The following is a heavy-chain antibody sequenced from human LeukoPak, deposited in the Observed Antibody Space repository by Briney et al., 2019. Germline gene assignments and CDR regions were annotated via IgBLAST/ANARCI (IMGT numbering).Heavy chain of an antibody. CDR2: ISSSSSYI. D-gene: IGHD2-15*01. CDR1: GFTFSSYG. J-gene: IGHJ6*04. Sequence: GGSLRLSCAASGFTFSSYGMNWVRQAPGKGLEWVSSISSSSSYIYYADSVKGRFTISRDNAKNSLYLQMNSLRAEDTAVYYCARGACSGGSCYYYYYGMDVWGKGTTVTVSS. V-gene: IGHV3-21*01. CDR3: ARGACSGGSCYYYYYGMDV.